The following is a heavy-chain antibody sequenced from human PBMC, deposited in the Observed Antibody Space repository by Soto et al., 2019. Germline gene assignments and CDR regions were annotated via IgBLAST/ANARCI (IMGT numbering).Heavy chain of an antibody. CDR3: TRDRNYDFWSGYTYYYYYGMDV. Sequence: GGSLRLSCTASGCTFGDYAMSCFRQAPGKGLEWVGFIRSKAYGGTTEYAASVKGRFTISRDDSKSIAYLQMNSLKTEDTAVYYCTRDRNYDFWSGYTYYYYYGMDVWGQGTTVTVSS. J-gene: IGHJ6*02. CDR2: IRSKAYGGTT. V-gene: IGHV3-49*03. CDR1: GCTFGDYA. D-gene: IGHD3-3*01.